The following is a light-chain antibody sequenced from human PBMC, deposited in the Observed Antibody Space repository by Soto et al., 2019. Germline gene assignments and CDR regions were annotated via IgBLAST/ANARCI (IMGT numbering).Light chain of an antibody. CDR1: SSDVNDYKF. CDR3: CSYAGTYSYV. CDR2: DVS. J-gene: IGLJ1*01. V-gene: IGLV2-11*01. Sequence: QSALTQPRSVSGSPGQSVTISCTGTSSDVNDYKFVSWYQQHPGKAPKLMIFDVSERPSGVPDRFSASKSCNTASLSISGLQAEDEADYYCCSYAGTYSYVFGSGTKVTVL.